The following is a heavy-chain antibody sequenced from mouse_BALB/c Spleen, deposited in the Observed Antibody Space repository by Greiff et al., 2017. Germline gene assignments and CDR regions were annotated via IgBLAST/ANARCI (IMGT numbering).Heavy chain of an antibody. J-gene: IGHJ2*01. Sequence: QVQLQQSGAELVRPGVSVKISCKGSGYTFTDYAMHWVKQSHAKSLEWIGVISTYYGDASYNQKFKGKATMTVDKSSSTAYMELARLTSEDSAIYYCARSPTMITTYFDYWGQGTTLTVSS. CDR2: ISTYYGDA. CDR1: GYTFTDYA. V-gene: IGHV1S137*01. D-gene: IGHD2-4*01. CDR3: ARSPTMITTYFDY.